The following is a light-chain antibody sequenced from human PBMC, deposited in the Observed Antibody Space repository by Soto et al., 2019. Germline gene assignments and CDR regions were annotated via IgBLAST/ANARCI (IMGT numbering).Light chain of an antibody. CDR2: GAT. CDR3: QQSYSNPPT. CDR1: QSIATY. Sequence: DIQMTQSPSSLSASVGDRVTITCRASQSIATYLNWYQQKPGKAPNLLIYGATNLHSGAPSRFTGSGSGTDFTLIISSLQPEDFATYDCQQSYSNPPTYGLGTKLEI. V-gene: IGKV1-39*01. J-gene: IGKJ2*01.